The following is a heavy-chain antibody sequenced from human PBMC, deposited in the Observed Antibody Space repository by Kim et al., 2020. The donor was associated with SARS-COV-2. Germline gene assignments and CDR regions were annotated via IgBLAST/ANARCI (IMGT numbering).Heavy chain of an antibody. CDR2: INAGNGNT. CDR1: GYTFSNYA. J-gene: IGHJ4*02. CDR3: ARDLGTYYDSSGHYRPLDY. Sequence: ASVKVSCKASGYTFSNYAMHWVRQAPGQRLEWMGWINAGNGNTKYSQKFQGRVTISRDTPASTAYMELSSLRSEDTAVYYCARDLGTYYDSSGHYRPLDYWGKGTLVTVSS. V-gene: IGHV1-3*01. D-gene: IGHD3-22*01.